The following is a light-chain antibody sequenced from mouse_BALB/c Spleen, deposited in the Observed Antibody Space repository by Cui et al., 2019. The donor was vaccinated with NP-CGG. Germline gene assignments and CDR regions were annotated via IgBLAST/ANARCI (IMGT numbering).Light chain of an antibody. V-gene: IGLV1*01. CDR2: GTN. Sequence: QAVVTQESALTTSPGETVTLTCRSNTGAVTTNNYANWVQEKPDQLFTGLIGGTNNRAPGVPARFSGSLIGDKAALTITGAQTEDEAIYFCALWYSNHWVFGGGTKLTVL. CDR3: ALWYSNHWV. J-gene: IGLJ1*01. CDR1: TGAVTTNNY.